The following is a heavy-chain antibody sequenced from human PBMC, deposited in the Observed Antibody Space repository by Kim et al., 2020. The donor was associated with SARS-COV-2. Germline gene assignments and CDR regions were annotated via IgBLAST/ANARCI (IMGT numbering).Heavy chain of an antibody. J-gene: IGHJ4*02. D-gene: IGHD3-22*01. CDR2: EK. CDR3: TAGPVYEDY. Sequence: EKYYVDSVKGRFTISRDNAKNSLYLQMNSLRAEDTAVYYCTAGPVYEDYWGQGTLVTVSS. V-gene: IGHV3-7*01.